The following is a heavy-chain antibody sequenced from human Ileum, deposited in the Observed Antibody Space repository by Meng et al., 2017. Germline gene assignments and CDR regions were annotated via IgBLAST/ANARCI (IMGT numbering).Heavy chain of an antibody. V-gene: IGHV1-8*01. CDR2: MNPNSDNT. CDR1: GYTFTSYD. J-gene: IGHJ4*02. CDR3: ARGRHVGCSGGSCYNY. Sequence: ASVKVSCKASGYTFTSYDINWVRQATGQGLEWMGWMNPNSDNTGYAQKFQGRVTMTRNTSISTAYMELSSLRSEDTAVYYCARGRHVGCSGGSCYNYWGQGTLVTVSS. D-gene: IGHD2-15*01.